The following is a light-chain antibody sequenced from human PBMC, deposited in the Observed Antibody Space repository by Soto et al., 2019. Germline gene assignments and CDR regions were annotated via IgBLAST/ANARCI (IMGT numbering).Light chain of an antibody. J-gene: IGKJ1*01. CDR3: QQYDNWPPWT. Sequence: ELVMTHSPDKISVSPGERATLSWRASQSVSTNLAWYQQKPGQAPRLLICGASIRATGIPARFSGSGSGTEFTLTISSLQSEDFALYYCQQYDNWPPWTFGHRTKADIK. CDR1: QSVSTN. V-gene: IGKV3-15*01. CDR2: GAS.